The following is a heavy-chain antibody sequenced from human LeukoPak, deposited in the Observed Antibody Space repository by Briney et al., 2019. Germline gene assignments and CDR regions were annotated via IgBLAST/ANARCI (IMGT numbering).Heavy chain of an antibody. CDR3: ARDTLNGPFVISLDY. Sequence: GGSLRLSCAASGLTFSNAWMSWVCQAPGKGLEWVSYISSSGTTIYDADSVKGRFTISRDNAKNSLYLQMNSLRAEDTAVYYCARDTLNGPFVISLDYWGQGALVTVSS. J-gene: IGHJ4*02. D-gene: IGHD3-9*01. CDR2: ISSSGTTI. V-gene: IGHV3-11*04. CDR1: GLTFSNAW.